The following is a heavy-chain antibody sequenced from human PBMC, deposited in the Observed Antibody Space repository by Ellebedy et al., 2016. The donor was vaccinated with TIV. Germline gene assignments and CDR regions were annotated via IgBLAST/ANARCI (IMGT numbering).Heavy chain of an antibody. V-gene: IGHV3-30*04. CDR3: ARDYSAGTMIRGLIVYY. J-gene: IGHJ4*02. D-gene: IGHD3-10*01. Sequence: GESLKISXAASGFMFDNYLMHWVRQAPGRGLEWVALISYDSNSKHYEGPVKGRFTVSRDNSKNTLYLQMNNLRAEDTAMYYCARDYSAGTMIRGLIVYYWGQGTLVTVSS. CDR1: GFMFDNYL. CDR2: ISYDSNSK.